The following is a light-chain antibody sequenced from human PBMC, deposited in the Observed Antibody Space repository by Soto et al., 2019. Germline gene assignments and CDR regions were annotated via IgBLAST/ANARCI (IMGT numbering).Light chain of an antibody. Sequence: QSALTQPASVSGSPGQSITISCTGTSSDVGGDNYVSWYQQHPGKAPKLMIYEVSNRHSGFSTRFSGSKSGNTGTLTLSGLQAEAEADAYCCSYTSSSNPVVFGGGTKLTVL. CDR3: CSYTSSSNPVV. CDR1: SSDVGGDNY. V-gene: IGLV2-14*01. CDR2: EVS. J-gene: IGLJ2*01.